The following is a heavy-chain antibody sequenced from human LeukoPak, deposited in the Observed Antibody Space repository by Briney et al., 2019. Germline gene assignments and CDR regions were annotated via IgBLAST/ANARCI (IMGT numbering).Heavy chain of an antibody. CDR2: IRSGGSST. Sequence: PGGSLRLSCAASGFTFSSYWMHWVRQAPGKGLVWVLRIRSGGSSTSYADSVKGRFTISRDNAKNTLYLQMNSLRAEDTAVYYCARELGYCSSTSCYQYAFDIWGQGTMVTVSS. D-gene: IGHD2-2*01. V-gene: IGHV3-74*01. CDR1: GFTFSSYW. CDR3: ARELGYCSSTSCYQYAFDI. J-gene: IGHJ3*02.